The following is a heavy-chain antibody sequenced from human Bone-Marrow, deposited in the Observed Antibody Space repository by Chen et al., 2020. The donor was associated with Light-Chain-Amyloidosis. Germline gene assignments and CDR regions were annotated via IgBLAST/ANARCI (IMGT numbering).Heavy chain of an antibody. Sequence: EVQLEQSGPEVKKPGESLKISCKGSGYTFPNYWIGWVRQMPGKGLEWMGVIYPDDSDARYSPSFEGQVTISADKSITTAYLKWRSLKASDTAMYYCARWRDGYNFDYWGQGTLVTVSS. V-gene: IGHV5-51*01. CDR3: ARWRDGYNFDY. CDR1: GYTFPNYW. D-gene: IGHD5-12*01. CDR2: IYPDDSDA. J-gene: IGHJ4*02.